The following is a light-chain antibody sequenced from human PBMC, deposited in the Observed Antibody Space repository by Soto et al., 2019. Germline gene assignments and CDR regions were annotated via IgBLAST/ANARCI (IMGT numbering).Light chain of an antibody. V-gene: IGKV1-12*02. CDR2: GTS. Sequence: DIQMTQSPSTLSASVGDRVTITCRASQSISSWLAWYQQKPGKAPKLLISGTSTLQTGVPSRFSGSSSGSDFTLTISSLQPEDFATYFCQQSDNFPFTFGPGTKVDIK. CDR3: QQSDNFPFT. J-gene: IGKJ3*01. CDR1: QSISSW.